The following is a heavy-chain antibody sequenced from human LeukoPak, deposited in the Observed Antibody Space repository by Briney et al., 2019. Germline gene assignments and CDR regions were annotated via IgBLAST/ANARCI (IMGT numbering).Heavy chain of an antibody. D-gene: IGHD6-19*01. V-gene: IGHV1-69*13. CDR2: IIPIFGTA. Sequence: ASVKVSCKASGGTFSSYAISWVRQAPGQGLEWMGGIIPIFGTANYAQKFQGRVTITADESTSTAYMELSSLRSEDTAVYYCARINPEAVAGDPHLDYWGQGTLVTVSS. J-gene: IGHJ4*02. CDR1: GGTFSSYA. CDR3: ARINPEAVAGDPHLDY.